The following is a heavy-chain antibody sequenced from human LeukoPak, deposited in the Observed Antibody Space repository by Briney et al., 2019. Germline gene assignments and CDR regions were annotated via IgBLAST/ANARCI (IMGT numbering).Heavy chain of an antibody. Sequence: ETLSLTCXVSGGSISSYYWSWIRQPPGKGLEWIGYIYYSGSTNYNPSLKSRVTISVDTSKNQFSLKLSSVTAADTAVYYCARGHWGYCSSTSCSNFDYWGQGTLVTVSS. V-gene: IGHV4-59*01. J-gene: IGHJ4*02. D-gene: IGHD2-2*01. CDR1: GGSISSYY. CDR2: IYYSGST. CDR3: ARGHWGYCSSTSCSNFDY.